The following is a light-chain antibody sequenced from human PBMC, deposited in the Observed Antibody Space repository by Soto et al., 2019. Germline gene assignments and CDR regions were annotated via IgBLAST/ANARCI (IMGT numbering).Light chain of an antibody. Sequence: QSALTQPASVSGSPGQSITISYTGTSSDVGGYNYVSWYQQHPGIAPKLMISEVSNRPSGVSNRFSGSKSGNTASLTISGLQAEDEADYYCSSYTSSSTLVFGGGTKVTVL. CDR1: SSDVGGYNY. CDR3: SSYTSSSTLV. CDR2: EVS. J-gene: IGLJ2*01. V-gene: IGLV2-14*01.